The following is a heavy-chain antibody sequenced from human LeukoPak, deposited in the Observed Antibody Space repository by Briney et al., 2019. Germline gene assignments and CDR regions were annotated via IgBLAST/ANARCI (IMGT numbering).Heavy chain of an antibody. CDR2: ISSSGNTI. CDR3: ARDAYYYDSSGYYVY. V-gene: IGHV3-11*04. Sequence: GGSLRLSCAASGLTFSDYYMSWIRQAPGKGLEWVSYISSSGNTIFYADSVKGRFTISRDDAKNSLYLQMNSLRAEDTAVYYCARDAYYYDSSGYYVYWGQGTLVTVSS. D-gene: IGHD3-22*01. CDR1: GLTFSDYY. J-gene: IGHJ4*02.